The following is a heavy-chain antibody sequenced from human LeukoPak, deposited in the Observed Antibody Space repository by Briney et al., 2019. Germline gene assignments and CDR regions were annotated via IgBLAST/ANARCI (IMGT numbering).Heavy chain of an antibody. CDR1: GGTFSSYA. V-gene: IGHV1-69*01. J-gene: IGHJ6*03. CDR2: IIPIFGTA. D-gene: IGHD1-26*01. Sequence: SVKVSCKASGGTFSSYAISWVRQAPGQGLEWMGGIIPIFGTANYAQKFQGRVTITADESTSTAYMELSSLRSEDTAVYYCARGGGSYSRYYYYYTDVWGKGTTVTVSS. CDR3: ARGGGSYSRYYYYYTDV.